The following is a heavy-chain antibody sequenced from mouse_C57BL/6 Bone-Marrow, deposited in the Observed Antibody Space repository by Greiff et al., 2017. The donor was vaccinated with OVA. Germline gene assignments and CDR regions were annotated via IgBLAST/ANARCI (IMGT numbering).Heavy chain of an antibody. CDR3: ARGYYGSSHWYFDV. D-gene: IGHD1-1*01. V-gene: IGHV1-72*01. J-gene: IGHJ1*03. Sequence: QVHVKQPGAELVKPGASVKLSCKASGYTFTSYWMHWVKQRPGRGLEWIGRIDPNSGGTKYNEKFKSKATLTVDKPSSTAYMQLSSLTSEDSAVYDCARGYYGSSHWYFDVWGTGTTVTVSS. CDR1: GYTFTSYW. CDR2: IDPNSGGT.